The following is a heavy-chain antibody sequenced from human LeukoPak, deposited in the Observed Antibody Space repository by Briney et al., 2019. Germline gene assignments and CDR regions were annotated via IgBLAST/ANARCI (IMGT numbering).Heavy chain of an antibody. CDR2: INSDGSST. CDR1: GFAFSSYW. Sequence: AGGSLRLSCAASGFAFSSYWMHWVRHAPGKGLVWVSRINSDGSSTSYADSVKGRFTISRDNAKNTLYLQMNSLRAEDTAVYYCARTRSYYDFWSGPYYYYYGMDVWSQGTLVTVSS. D-gene: IGHD3-3*01. V-gene: IGHV3-74*01. J-gene: IGHJ6*02. CDR3: ARTRSYYDFWSGPYYYYYGMDV.